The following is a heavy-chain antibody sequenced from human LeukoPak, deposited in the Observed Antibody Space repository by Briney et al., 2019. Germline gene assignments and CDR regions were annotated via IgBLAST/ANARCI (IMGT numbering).Heavy chain of an antibody. Sequence: SETLSLTCAVSGGSISSGGYSWSWIRQPPGKGLEWIGYIYHSGSTYYNPSLKSRVTISVDRSKNQFSLKLSSVTAADTAVYYCAGYGGNVDYWGQGTLVTVSS. V-gene: IGHV4-30-2*01. CDR2: IYHSGST. D-gene: IGHD4-23*01. CDR1: GGSISSGGYS. CDR3: AGYGGNVDY. J-gene: IGHJ4*02.